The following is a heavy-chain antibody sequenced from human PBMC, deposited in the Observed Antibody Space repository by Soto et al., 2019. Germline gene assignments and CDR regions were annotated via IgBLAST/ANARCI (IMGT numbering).Heavy chain of an antibody. D-gene: IGHD3-16*01. CDR1: VFKFSNYA. V-gene: IGHV3-23*01. CDR2: ISATGGGT. J-gene: IGHJ4*02. CDR3: AKDRRAGGNSAFYFDF. Sequence: GWSLRLSCAASVFKFSNYAMSWFRQAPGKGLEWVSLISATGGGTYYADSVKGRFTISRDNSHNTLYLQVHSLTAEYTAVYYCAKDRRAGGNSAFYFDFWGQGAQVTVSS.